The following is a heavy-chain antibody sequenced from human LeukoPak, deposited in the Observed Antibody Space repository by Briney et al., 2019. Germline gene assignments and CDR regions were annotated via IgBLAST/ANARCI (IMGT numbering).Heavy chain of an antibody. Sequence: ASVSLSCKASGYTFTSYDINWVRQAPGQGLEWMGWMNPKSGNTGYAEKLQGRLTITRNTSISTAYMELSSLRSEDTAVYYCARAGGPIVGATRGDYWGQGTLVTVSS. D-gene: IGHD1-26*01. CDR2: MNPKSGNT. V-gene: IGHV1-8*03. CDR1: GYTFTSYD. CDR3: ARAGGPIVGATRGDY. J-gene: IGHJ4*02.